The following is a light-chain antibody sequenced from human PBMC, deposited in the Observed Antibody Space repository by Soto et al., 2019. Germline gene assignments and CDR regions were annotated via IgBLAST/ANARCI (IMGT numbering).Light chain of an antibody. Sequence: QSALTQPASVSASPGQSITISCTGTSSDVGGYNYVSWYQQHPGKAPKLMIYDVSNRPSGVSNRFSGSKSGNTASLTISGLQAEDEAYYYSSSYTSSSLHVFGTGTKVTV. V-gene: IGLV2-14*03. CDR2: DVS. J-gene: IGLJ1*01. CDR1: SSDVGGYNY. CDR3: SSYTSSSLHV.